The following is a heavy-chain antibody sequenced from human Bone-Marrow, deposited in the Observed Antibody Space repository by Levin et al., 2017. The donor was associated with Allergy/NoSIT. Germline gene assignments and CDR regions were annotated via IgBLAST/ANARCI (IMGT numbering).Heavy chain of an antibody. CDR1: GFTFSSYA. V-gene: IGHV3-23*01. J-gene: IGHJ4*02. D-gene: IGHD5-18*01. CDR2: ISGSGGST. CDR3: AKDYSYGSVGIDNY. Sequence: PGGSLRLSCAASGFTFSSYAMSWVRQAPGKGLEWVSAISGSGGSTYYADSVKGRFTISRDNSKNTLYLQMNSLRAEDTAVYYCAKDYSYGSVGIDNYWGQGTLVTVSS.